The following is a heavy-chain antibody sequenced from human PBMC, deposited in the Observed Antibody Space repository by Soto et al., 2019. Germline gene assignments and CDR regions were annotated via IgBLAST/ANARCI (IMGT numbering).Heavy chain of an antibody. J-gene: IGHJ4*02. D-gene: IGHD6-6*01. V-gene: IGHV4-34*01. Sequence: SETLSLTCAVYGGSFSGYYWSWIRQPPGKGLEWIGEINHSGSANYNPSLKSRVTISVDTSKNQFSLKLSSVTAADTAVYYCARERIAARHFDYWGQGTLVTVSS. CDR3: ARERIAARHFDY. CDR2: INHSGSA. CDR1: GGSFSGYY.